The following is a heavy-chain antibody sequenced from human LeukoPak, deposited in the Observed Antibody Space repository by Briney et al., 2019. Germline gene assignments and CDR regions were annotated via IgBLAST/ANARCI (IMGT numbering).Heavy chain of an antibody. J-gene: IGHJ1*01. V-gene: IGHV1-69*13. Sequence: GASVKVSCKASGGTFSSYAISWVRQAPGQGLEWMGGIIPIFGTANYAQKFQARVTITADESTSTAYMELSSLRSEDTAVYYCASQTRSGWYHGAEYFQHWGQGTLVTVSS. CDR1: GGTFSSYA. D-gene: IGHD6-19*01. CDR2: IIPIFGTA. CDR3: ASQTRSGWYHGAEYFQH.